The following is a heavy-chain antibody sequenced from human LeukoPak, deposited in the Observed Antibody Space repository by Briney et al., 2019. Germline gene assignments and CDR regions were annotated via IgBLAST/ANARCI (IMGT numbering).Heavy chain of an antibody. CDR1: GGSISSGSYY. Sequence: SQTLSLTCTVSGGSISSGSYYWSWIRQPAGKGLEWIGRIYTSGSTNYNPSLKSRVTISVDTSKTQFSLKLSSVTAADTAVYYCAAGSGSRTDYDAFDIWGQGTMVTVSS. V-gene: IGHV4-61*02. J-gene: IGHJ3*02. CDR3: AAGSGSRTDYDAFDI. D-gene: IGHD1-26*01. CDR2: IYTSGST.